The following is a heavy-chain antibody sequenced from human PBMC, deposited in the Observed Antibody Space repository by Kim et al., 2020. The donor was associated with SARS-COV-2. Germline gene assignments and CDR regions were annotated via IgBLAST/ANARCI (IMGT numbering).Heavy chain of an antibody. CDR2: IDGSGGTT. J-gene: IGHJ4*02. CDR3: ARTEYISGRAFFDY. Sequence: AGSLRLSCEASGFRFSNYVLNWVRQAPGKGLEWVSTIDGSGGTTDYAYSGRGRFTISRDNAKNTLYLQMSGLRVEDTAVYYCARTEYISGRAFFDYWGRGALVTVSP. D-gene: IGHD6-19*01. CDR1: GFRFSNYV. V-gene: IGHV3-23*01.